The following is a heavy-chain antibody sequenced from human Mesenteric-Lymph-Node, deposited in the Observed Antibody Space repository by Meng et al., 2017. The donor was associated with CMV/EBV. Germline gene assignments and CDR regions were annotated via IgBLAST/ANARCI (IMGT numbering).Heavy chain of an antibody. J-gene: IGHJ4*02. CDR1: GFLFDEYA. D-gene: IGHD2-2*02. Sequence: SLKISCAASGFLFDEYAMHWVRQSPGKGLEWVSGISWNTGSIGYADSVKGRFTISRDNRRNLVFLQMNSLGPEDTALYYCVKDMVGFCSRTSCYNFDSWGQGTLVTVSS. CDR3: VKDMVGFCSRTSCYNFDS. V-gene: IGHV3-9*01. CDR2: ISWNTGSI.